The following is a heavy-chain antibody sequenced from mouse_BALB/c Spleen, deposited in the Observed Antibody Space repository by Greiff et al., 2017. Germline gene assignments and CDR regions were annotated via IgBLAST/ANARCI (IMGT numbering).Heavy chain of an antibody. CDR1: GYAFTNYL. Sequence: QVQLQQSGAELVRPGTSVKVSCKASGYAFTNYLIEWVKQRPGQGLEWIGVINPGSGGTNYNEKFKGKATLTADKSSSTAYMQLSSLTSDDSAVYFCARIHYYGSSYYAMDYWGQGTSVTVS. CDR3: ARIHYYGSSYYAMDY. D-gene: IGHD1-1*01. J-gene: IGHJ4*01. V-gene: IGHV1-54*01. CDR2: INPGSGGT.